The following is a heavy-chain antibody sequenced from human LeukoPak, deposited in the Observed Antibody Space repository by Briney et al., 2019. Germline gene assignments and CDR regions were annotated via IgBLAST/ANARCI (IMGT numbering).Heavy chain of an antibody. CDR3: ARVKQWLVWSNRKELYYFDY. J-gene: IGHJ4*02. CDR2: INHSGST. CDR1: GGSFSGYY. V-gene: IGHV4-34*01. D-gene: IGHD6-19*01. Sequence: PSETLSLTCAVYGGSFSGYYWSWIRQPPGKGLEWIGEINHSGSTNYNPSLKSRVTISVDTSKNQFSLKLSSVTAADTAVYYCARVKQWLVWSNRKELYYFDYWGQGTLVTVSS.